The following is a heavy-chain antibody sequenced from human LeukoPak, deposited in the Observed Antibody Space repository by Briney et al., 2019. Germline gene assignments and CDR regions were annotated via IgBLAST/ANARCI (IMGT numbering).Heavy chain of an antibody. CDR3: ARDFQSVAGLDY. V-gene: IGHV3-30-3*01. CDR1: GFTFSSYA. CDR2: ISYDGSNK. D-gene: IGHD6-19*01. Sequence: GGSLRLSCAASGFTFSSYAMHWVRQAPGKGLEWVAVISYDGSNKYYADSVKGRFTISSDNSKNTLYLQMNSLRAEDTAVYYCARDFQSVAGLDYWGQGTLVTVSS. J-gene: IGHJ4*02.